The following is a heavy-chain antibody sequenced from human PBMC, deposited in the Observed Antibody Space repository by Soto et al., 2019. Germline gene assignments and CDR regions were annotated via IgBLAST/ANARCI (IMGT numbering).Heavy chain of an antibody. V-gene: IGHV4-4*07. CDR1: GGSINSYY. CDR3: ARDTTSGWSHPTLDS. D-gene: IGHD6-13*01. CDR2: IYSSGTT. J-gene: IGHJ4*02. Sequence: QVQLQESGPGLVKPSETLSLTCTVSGGSINSYYWSWIRQPAGQGLEWIGRIYSSGTTNYNPSLKSRVTMSVDTSTNQFSLRLNSVTAADTAIYFCARDTTSGWSHPTLDSWGQGTPVTVSS.